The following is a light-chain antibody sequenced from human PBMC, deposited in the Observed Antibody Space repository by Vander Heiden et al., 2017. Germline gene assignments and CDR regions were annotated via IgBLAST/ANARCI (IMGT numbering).Light chain of an antibody. Sequence: QSALTQPASVSGSPGQSITIPRTGTSSDVGGYNLVSWYQQHPGKAPKLMIYEVSKRPSGVSNRFSGSKSGNTASLTISGLQAEDEADYYCCSYAGSSYVFGTGTKVTVL. CDR3: CSYAGSSYV. CDR2: EVS. J-gene: IGLJ1*01. V-gene: IGLV2-23*02. CDR1: SSDVGGYNL.